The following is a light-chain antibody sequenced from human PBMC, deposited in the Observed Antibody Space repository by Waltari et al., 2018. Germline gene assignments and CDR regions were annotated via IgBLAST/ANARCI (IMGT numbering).Light chain of an antibody. CDR2: MAS. J-gene: IGKJ1*01. CDR1: QSISNW. V-gene: IGKV1-5*03. CDR3: QQYNTYPWT. Sequence: DIQMTQSPSTLSASVGDRVTITCRASQSISNWLAWYQQKPGKAPKLLIYMASTLESGVPSRFSGSGSWTEFTLTLSSLQPDDFATYCCQQYNTYPWTFGQGTKVEIK.